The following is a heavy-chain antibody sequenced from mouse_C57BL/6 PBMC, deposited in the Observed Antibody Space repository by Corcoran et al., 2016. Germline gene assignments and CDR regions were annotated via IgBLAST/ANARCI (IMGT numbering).Heavy chain of an antibody. CDR2: IYPGSGNT. V-gene: IGHV1-76*01. Sequence: QVQLKQSGAELVRPGASVKLSCKASGYTFTDYYINWVKQRPGQGLEWIARIYPGSGNTYYNEKFKGKATLTAEKSSSTAYMQLSSLTSEDSAVYFCARSSGLYYDYDPWFAYWGQGTLVTVSA. CDR3: ARSSGLYYDYDPWFAY. CDR1: GYTFTDYY. J-gene: IGHJ3*01. D-gene: IGHD2-4*01.